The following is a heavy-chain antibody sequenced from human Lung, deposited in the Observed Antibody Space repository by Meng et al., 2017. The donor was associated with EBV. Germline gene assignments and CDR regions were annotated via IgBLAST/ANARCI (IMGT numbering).Heavy chain of an antibody. J-gene: IGHJ4*02. CDR2: INAYNGDT. CDR1: GGTFSSYT. V-gene: IGHV1-18*01. D-gene: IGHD1-26*01. CDR3: ARVEVGITSGDY. Sequence: QVQLVQSGAGVKKPGSSVKVSCKASGGTFSSYTISWVRQAPGQGLEWMGWINAYNGDTNYAQTLQGRVTMTTDTSTSTAYMELRSLRSDDTAVYYCARVEVGITSGDYWGQGTLVTVSS.